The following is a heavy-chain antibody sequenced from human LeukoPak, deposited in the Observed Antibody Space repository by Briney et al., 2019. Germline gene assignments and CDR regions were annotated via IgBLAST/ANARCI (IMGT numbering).Heavy chain of an antibody. J-gene: IGHJ4*01. CDR3: AKGIYSSGWSYFDY. V-gene: IGHV3-23*01. D-gene: IGHD6-19*01. CDR2: LSGSGITT. Sequence: PGGSLRLSCAASGFTFCNSAMSWFRQAPGKGLEWVSTLSGSGITTYYADSVKGRFTISRDNSKNTLYLQMNSLRAEDTAVYYCAKGIYSSGWSYFDYWATEPWSPSPQ. CDR1: GFTFCNSA.